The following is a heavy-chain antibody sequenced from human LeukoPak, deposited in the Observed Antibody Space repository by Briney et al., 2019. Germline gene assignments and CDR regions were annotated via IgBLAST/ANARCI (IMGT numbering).Heavy chain of an antibody. CDR1: GFTLSNYY. J-gene: IGHJ3*02. Sequence: GGSLRLSCAASGFTLSNYYMSWVRQAPGKGLEWISRVTSDGSNTSYADSVKGRFTVSRDNAKNTLYLEMNSLRAEDTAVYFCARERYSYGDDGFDMWGQGTMVSVSS. D-gene: IGHD5-18*01. CDR2: VTSDGSNT. CDR3: ARERYSYGDDGFDM. V-gene: IGHV3-74*01.